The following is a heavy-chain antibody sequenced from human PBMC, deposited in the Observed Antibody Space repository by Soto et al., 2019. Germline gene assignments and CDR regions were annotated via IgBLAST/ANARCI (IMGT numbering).Heavy chain of an antibody. CDR3: ARNRFYYYYGMDV. Sequence: SETLSLTCAVYGGSFSGYYWSWIRQPPGKGLEWIGEINHSGSTNYNPSLKSRVTISVDTSKNQFSLKLSSVTAADTAVYYCARNRFYYYYGMDVWGQGTTVTVSS. J-gene: IGHJ6*02. V-gene: IGHV4-34*01. CDR1: GGSFSGYY. CDR2: INHSGST.